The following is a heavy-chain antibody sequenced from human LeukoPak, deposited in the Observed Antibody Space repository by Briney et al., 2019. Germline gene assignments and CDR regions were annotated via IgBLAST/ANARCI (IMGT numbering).Heavy chain of an antibody. V-gene: IGHV3-21*01. Sequence: PGGSLRLSCAASGFTFSSYNMNWVRQAPGKGLEWVSSISSNSRNIYYADSVKGRFTISRDNAKNSLYLQMNSLRAEDTAVHFCARVKYSSSDFDYWGQGTLVTVSS. CDR2: ISSNSRNI. J-gene: IGHJ4*02. CDR3: ARVKYSSSDFDY. D-gene: IGHD6-19*01. CDR1: GFTFSSYN.